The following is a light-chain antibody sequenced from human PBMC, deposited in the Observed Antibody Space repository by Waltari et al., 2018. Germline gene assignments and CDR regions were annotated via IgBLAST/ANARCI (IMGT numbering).Light chain of an antibody. J-gene: IGLJ2*01. CDR2: LNSDGSH. Sequence: QLVLTQTPSASASLGASVKLTCTLTSRHSSSAIAWHQQQPEKGPRYLMKLNSDGSHSKGDGIPDRFSGSSSGAERYLTISSLQSEDEADYYCQTWGTGIHVVFGGGTKLTVL. CDR3: QTWGTGIHVV. V-gene: IGLV4-69*01. CDR1: SRHSSSA.